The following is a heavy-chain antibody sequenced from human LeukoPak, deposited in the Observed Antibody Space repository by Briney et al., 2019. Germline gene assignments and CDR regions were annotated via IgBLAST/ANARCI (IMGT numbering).Heavy chain of an antibody. CDR3: ARDLWRASGSFNDY. D-gene: IGHD1-26*01. CDR2: ISSSSSYI. CDR1: GFTFSSYS. V-gene: IGHV3-21*01. J-gene: IGHJ4*02. Sequence: GGSLRLSCAASGFTFSSYSMNWVRQAPGKGLEWVSSISSSSSYIYYADSVKGRFTISRDNAKNSLYLQMNSLRAEDTAVYYGARDLWRASGSFNDYWGQGTLVTVSS.